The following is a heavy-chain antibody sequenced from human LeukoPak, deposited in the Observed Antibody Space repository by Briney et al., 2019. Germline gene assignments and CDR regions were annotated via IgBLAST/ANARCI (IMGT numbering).Heavy chain of an antibody. CDR1: GFTFSSYA. Sequence: GGSLRLSCAASGFTFSSYAMSWVRQAPGKGLEWVSAISGSGGSTYYADSVKGRFTVSRDNSRDTLYLQMDSLRVEDSAVYFCARRGAGTYDFDYWGQGSLVTVSS. V-gene: IGHV3-23*01. D-gene: IGHD3-10*01. J-gene: IGHJ4*02. CDR2: ISGSGGST. CDR3: ARRGAGTYDFDY.